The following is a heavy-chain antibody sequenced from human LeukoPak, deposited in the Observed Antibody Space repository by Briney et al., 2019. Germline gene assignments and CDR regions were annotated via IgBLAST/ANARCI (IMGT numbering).Heavy chain of an antibody. V-gene: IGHV3-11*01. J-gene: IGHJ4*02. CDR2: IRSSGGSV. D-gene: IGHD6-19*01. Sequence: GGSLRLSCAASGFTFSDYDMSWIRQAPGKGLEWVSNIRSSGGSVYYADSVKGRFTISRDNSKNTLYLQMNSLRAEDTAVYYCAKRFRAVAGGSDYWGQGTLVTVSS. CDR3: AKRFRAVAGGSDY. CDR1: GFTFSDYD.